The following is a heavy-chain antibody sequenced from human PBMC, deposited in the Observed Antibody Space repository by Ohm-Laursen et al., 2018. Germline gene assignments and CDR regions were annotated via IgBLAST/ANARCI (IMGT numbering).Heavy chain of an antibody. Sequence: GSLRLSCAASGFTFTSYAMTWVRQAPGKGLEWVSGISGTGVSTYYADSVKGRFTISRDKSKNTLYLQMNSLRVEDTAVYYCAKETGTAFDYWGQGTLVTVSS. D-gene: IGHD1-7*01. J-gene: IGHJ4*02. V-gene: IGHV3-23*01. CDR2: ISGTGVST. CDR3: AKETGTAFDY. CDR1: GFTFTSYA.